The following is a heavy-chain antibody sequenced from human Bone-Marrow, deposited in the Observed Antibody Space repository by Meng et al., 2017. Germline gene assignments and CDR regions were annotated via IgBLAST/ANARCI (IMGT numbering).Heavy chain of an antibody. J-gene: IGHJ3*02. CDR2: IYYSGST. Sequence: CTVSGGSTSSSSYYWGWIRQPPGKGLEWIGSIYYSGSTYYNPSLKSRVTISVDTSKNQFSLKQSSVTAADTAVYYCARYCSSTSCYEELGDAFDIWGQGTMVTVSS. D-gene: IGHD2-2*01. V-gene: IGHV4-39*07. CDR1: GGSTSSSSYY. CDR3: ARYCSSTSCYEELGDAFDI.